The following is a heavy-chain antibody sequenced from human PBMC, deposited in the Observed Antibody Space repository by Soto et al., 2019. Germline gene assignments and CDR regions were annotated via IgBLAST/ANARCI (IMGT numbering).Heavy chain of an antibody. Sequence: QVQLQESGPGLVKPSQTLSLTCTVSGGSISSGGYYWTWIRQHPGKGLEWIGYIYYSGSTYYNPCLNRRVTISVATSKNQFPLKLSSVTAADKAVYYCARGVCPWGQGTLVTVSS. CDR1: GGSISSGGYY. CDR2: IYYSGST. CDR3: ARGVCP. J-gene: IGHJ5*02. V-gene: IGHV4-31*03.